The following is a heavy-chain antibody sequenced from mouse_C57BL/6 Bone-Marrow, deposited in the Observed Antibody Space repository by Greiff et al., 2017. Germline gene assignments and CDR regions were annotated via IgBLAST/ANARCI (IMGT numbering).Heavy chain of an antibody. CDR3: ARHLYDY. CDR2: ISNGGGST. J-gene: IGHJ3*01. D-gene: IGHD2-3*01. Sequence: EVKVVESGGGLVQPGGSLKLSCAASGFTFSDYYMYWVRQTPEKRLEWVAYISNGGGSTYYPDTVKGRFTISRDNAKNTLYLQMSRLKSEDTAMYYCARHLYDYWGQGTLVTVSA. CDR1: GFTFSDYY. V-gene: IGHV5-12*01.